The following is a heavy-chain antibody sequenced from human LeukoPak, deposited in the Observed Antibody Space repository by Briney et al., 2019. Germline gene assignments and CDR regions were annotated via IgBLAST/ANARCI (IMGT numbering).Heavy chain of an antibody. V-gene: IGHV3-7*01. D-gene: IGHD3-3*01. J-gene: IGHJ4*02. CDR1: GFTINTYW. Sequence: GGSLRLSCAASGFTINTYWMTWVRQAPGKGLEWVANIKQDGSEKYYVDPVKGRFTISRDNAKNSLYLQMNTLRPEDTAVYYCARERQNKDFWSGGDYWGQGTLVTVSS. CDR3: ARERQNKDFWSGGDY. CDR2: IKQDGSEK.